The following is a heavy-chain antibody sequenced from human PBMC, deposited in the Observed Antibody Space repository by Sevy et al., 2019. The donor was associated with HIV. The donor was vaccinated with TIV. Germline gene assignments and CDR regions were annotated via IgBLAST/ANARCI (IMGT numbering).Heavy chain of an antibody. J-gene: IGHJ4*02. V-gene: IGHV4-39*01. CDR3: ARLYPLDY. CDR2: IYYSGST. D-gene: IGHD2-2*01. Sequence: SETLSLTCNVSGDSISSSSYYWGWIRQPPGKGLEWIGGIYYSGSTYYNPSLKSRVTISVDTSKNQFSLKLSSVTAADTAVYYCARLYPLDYWGQGTLVTVSS. CDR1: GDSISSSSYY.